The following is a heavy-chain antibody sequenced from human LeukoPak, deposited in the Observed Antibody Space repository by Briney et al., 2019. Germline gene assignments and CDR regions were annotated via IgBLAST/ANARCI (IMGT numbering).Heavy chain of an antibody. CDR2: IYYSGST. V-gene: IGHV4-39*07. CDR1: GGSISSGTYY. CDR3: ARNAGPHTIFGVPFYFGY. J-gene: IGHJ4*02. Sequence: PSETLSLTCTVSGGSISSGTYYWGCLRQSPGKLGLEGIGNIYYSGSTYYNPSLKSRVTISVDTSKNQFSLKLSSATAADTAVYYCARNAGPHTIFGVPFYFGYWGKGTLVS. D-gene: IGHD3-3*01.